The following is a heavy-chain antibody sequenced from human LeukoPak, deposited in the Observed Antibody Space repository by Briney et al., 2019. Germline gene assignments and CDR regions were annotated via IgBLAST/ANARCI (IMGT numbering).Heavy chain of an antibody. CDR1: GYTFTSYY. V-gene: IGHV1-46*01. Sequence: ASVKVSCKASGYTFTSYYMHWVRQAPGQGLEWMGIINPSGGSTSYAQKFQGRVTMTRDTSTSTVYMELSSLRSEDTAVYHWARDGSGTGHYWGQGTLVTVSS. CDR3: ARDGSGTGHY. J-gene: IGHJ4*02. D-gene: IGHD2-15*01. CDR2: INPSGGST.